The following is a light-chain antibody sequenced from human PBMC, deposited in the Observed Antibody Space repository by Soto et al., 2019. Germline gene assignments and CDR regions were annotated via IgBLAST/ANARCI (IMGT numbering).Light chain of an antibody. CDR2: GAS. CDR3: EYYGSSIT. Sequence: EIVLTQSPVSLSLSPGERATLSCRASQSVSNYLAWYQQKPGQAPRLLIYGASTRATGIPARFSGSGSGTDFTLTFSRLEPEDFAVYYCEYYGSSITFGGGTTGDIK. CDR1: QSVSNY. J-gene: IGKJ4*01. V-gene: IGKV3-20*01.